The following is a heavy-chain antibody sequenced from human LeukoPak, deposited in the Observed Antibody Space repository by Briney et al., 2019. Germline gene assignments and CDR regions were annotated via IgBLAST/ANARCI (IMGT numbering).Heavy chain of an antibody. Sequence: PGGSLRLSCAASGFNFGGHYMRWLRQAPGKGPECISYISGNGGDIAYADSMNGRLTISRDNAKSSLQLQMNSLRVEDTAVYHCVRHSGRAGGQWGQGTLIALSS. D-gene: IGHD3-10*01. CDR1: GFNFGGHY. CDR3: VRHSGRAGGQ. V-gene: IGHV3/OR16-9*01. CDR2: ISGNGGDI. J-gene: IGHJ4*02.